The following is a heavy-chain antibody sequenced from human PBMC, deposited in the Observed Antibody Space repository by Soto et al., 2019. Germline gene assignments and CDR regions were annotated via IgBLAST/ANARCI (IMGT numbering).Heavy chain of an antibody. CDR1: GGTFSSYA. Sequence: SVKVSCKASGGTFSSYAISWVRQAPGQGLEWMGGIIPIFGTANYAQKFQGRVTITADESTSTAYMELSSLRSEDTAVYYCARDPTHDYCSGGSCYHNWFDPWG. V-gene: IGHV1-69*13. CDR3: ARDPTHDYCSGGSCYHNWFDP. D-gene: IGHD2-15*01. J-gene: IGHJ5*02. CDR2: IIPIFGTA.